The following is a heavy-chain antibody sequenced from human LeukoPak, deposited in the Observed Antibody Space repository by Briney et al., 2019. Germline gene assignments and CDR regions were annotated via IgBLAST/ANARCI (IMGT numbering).Heavy chain of an antibody. V-gene: IGHV3-23*01. CDR2: ISGSGGST. J-gene: IGHJ4*02. CDR1: GFTFSSYA. D-gene: IGHD3-22*01. Sequence: PGGSLRLSCAASGFTFSSYAMSWVRQAPGKGLEWVSAISGSGGSTYYADSVKGRFTISRDNSKNTLYLQMNSLRAEDTAVYYCAKDEGYEDSSGARAPFDYWGQGTLVTVSS. CDR3: AKDEGYEDSSGARAPFDY.